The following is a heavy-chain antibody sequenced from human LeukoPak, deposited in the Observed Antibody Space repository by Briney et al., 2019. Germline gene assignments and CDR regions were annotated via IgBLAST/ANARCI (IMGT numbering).Heavy chain of an antibody. CDR3: AKGGRSRWNQVDY. J-gene: IGHJ4*02. CDR2: ISGDGGST. CDR1: GFTFSSYG. V-gene: IGHV3-43*02. D-gene: IGHD5-24*01. Sequence: GGSLRLSCAASGFTFSSYGMHWVRHAPGKGLEWVSVISGDGGSTDYADSVKGRFTISRDNSKNSLYLQMNSLRTEDTALYYCAKGGRSRWNQVDYWGQGTLVTASS.